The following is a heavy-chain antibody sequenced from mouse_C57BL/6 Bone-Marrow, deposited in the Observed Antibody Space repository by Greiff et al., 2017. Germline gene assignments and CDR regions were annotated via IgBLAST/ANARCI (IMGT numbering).Heavy chain of an antibody. CDR3: TPLTGNAMDY. V-gene: IGHV6-6*01. CDR1: GFTFSDAW. D-gene: IGHD4-1*01. J-gene: IGHJ4*01. Sequence: EVKVEESGGGLVQPGGSMKLSCAASGFTFSDAWMDWVRQSPEKGLEWVAEIRNKANNHATYYAVSVKGRFTISRDDSKSSVYLQMSSLRAEDTGIYYCTPLTGNAMDYWGQGTSVTVSS. CDR2: IRNKANNHAT.